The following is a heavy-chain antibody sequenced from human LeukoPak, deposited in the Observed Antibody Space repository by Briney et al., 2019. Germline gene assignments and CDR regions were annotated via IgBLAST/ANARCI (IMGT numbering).Heavy chain of an antibody. J-gene: IGHJ4*02. Sequence: SETLSLTCSVSGFSISSDYYWGWIRQPPGKGLEWIGSIYHSGSTYYNPSLKSRVTISVDRSKNQFSLKLSSVTAADTAVYYCARSPYRLFDYWGQGTLVTVSS. V-gene: IGHV4-38-2*02. CDR2: IYHSGST. CDR3: ARSPYRLFDY. D-gene: IGHD5-12*01. CDR1: GFSISSDYY.